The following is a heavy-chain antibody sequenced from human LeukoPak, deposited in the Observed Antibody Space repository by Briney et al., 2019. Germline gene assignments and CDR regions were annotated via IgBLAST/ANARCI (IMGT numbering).Heavy chain of an antibody. CDR2: ISSSGSTI. CDR1: GFTFSDYY. Sequence: GGSLRLSCAASGFTFSDYYMSWIRQAPGKGPEWVSYISSSGSTIYYADSVKGRFTISRDNAKNSLYLQMNSLRAEDTAVYYCAREDFWSGYYYYYYYGMDVWGQGTTVTVSS. D-gene: IGHD3-3*01. CDR3: AREDFWSGYYYYYYYGMDV. V-gene: IGHV3-11*01. J-gene: IGHJ6*02.